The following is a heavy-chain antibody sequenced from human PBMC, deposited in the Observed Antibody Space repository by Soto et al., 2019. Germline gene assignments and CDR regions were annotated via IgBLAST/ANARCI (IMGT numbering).Heavy chain of an antibody. CDR2: VYYTGST. CDR1: GGSISGSY. CDR3: ARSVAVPGAHIDY. Sequence: SETLSLTCSVPGGSISGSYWSWIRQSPGKGLEWLGYVYYTGSTNYSPSLRSRVSISVDTSKNEFSLRLSSVTAADTAVYFCARSVAVPGAHIDYWGQGTQVTVSS. V-gene: IGHV4-59*01. D-gene: IGHD6-19*01. J-gene: IGHJ4*02.